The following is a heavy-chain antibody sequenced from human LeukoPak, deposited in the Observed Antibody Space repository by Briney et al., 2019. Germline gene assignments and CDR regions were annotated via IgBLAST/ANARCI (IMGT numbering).Heavy chain of an antibody. CDR3: ARGRRITMIVVALDY. V-gene: IGHV1-46*01. Sequence: GASVKVSCKASGYTFTSYYMHWMRQAPGQGLEWMGIINPSGGSTSYAQKFQGRVTMTRDTSTSTVYMELSSLRSEDTAVYYCARGRRITMIVVALDYWGQGTLVTVSS. CDR1: GYTFTSYY. J-gene: IGHJ4*02. D-gene: IGHD3-22*01. CDR2: INPSGGST.